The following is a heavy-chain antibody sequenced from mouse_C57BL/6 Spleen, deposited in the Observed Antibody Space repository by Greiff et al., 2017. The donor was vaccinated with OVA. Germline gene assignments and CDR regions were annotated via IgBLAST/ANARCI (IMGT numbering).Heavy chain of an antibody. CDR1: GFNIKDYY. Sequence: EVKLQQSGAELVKPGASVKLSCTASGFNIKDYYMHWVKQRTEQGLEWIGRIDPEDGETKYAPKFQGKATITADTSSNTAYLQISSLTSEDTAVYYCARSYGSSYVFDYWGQGTTLTVSS. CDR3: ARSYGSSYVFDY. V-gene: IGHV14-2*01. D-gene: IGHD1-1*01. CDR2: IDPEDGET. J-gene: IGHJ2*01.